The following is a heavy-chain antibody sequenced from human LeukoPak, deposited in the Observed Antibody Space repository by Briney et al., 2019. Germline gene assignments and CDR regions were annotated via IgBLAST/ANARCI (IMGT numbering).Heavy chain of an antibody. CDR2: ISSSGSII. Sequence: TGGSLSLSCAASGFTFSDYYMSWIRQAPGKGLEWVSYISSSGSIIYYADSVKGRFTISRDNAKNSMYLQMNSLRAEDTAVYYCARGKYDSSPFLQHWGQGTLVTVSS. CDR3: ARGKYDSSPFLQH. D-gene: IGHD3-22*01. J-gene: IGHJ1*01. CDR1: GFTFSDYY. V-gene: IGHV3-11*01.